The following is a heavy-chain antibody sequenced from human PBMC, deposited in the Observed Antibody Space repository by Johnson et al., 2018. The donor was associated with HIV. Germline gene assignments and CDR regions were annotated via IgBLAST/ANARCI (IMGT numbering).Heavy chain of an antibody. CDR3: AKSGPRAFDI. Sequence: VQLVESGGGLVQPGGSLRLSCAASGITVSSNYMSWVRQAPGKGLEWVSLIFSVGSTYYADSVKGRFTISRDNPKNTLYLQMNSLRAEDTAVYYCAKSGPRAFDIWGQGTMVTVSS. V-gene: IGHV3-66*01. D-gene: IGHD2-8*02. CDR2: IFSVGST. CDR1: GITVSSNY. J-gene: IGHJ3*02.